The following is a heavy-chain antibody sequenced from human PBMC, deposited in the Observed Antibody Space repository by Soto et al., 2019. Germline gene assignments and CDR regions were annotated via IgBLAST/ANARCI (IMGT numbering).Heavy chain of an antibody. CDR2: VSHDGRNT. V-gene: IGHV3-30*18. D-gene: IGHD6-19*01. Sequence: VQLVESGGGVVQPGRSLRLSCAASGFTFSDYAMHWVRQDPGKGLEWVAVVSHDGRNTHYADSVKGRFTISRDSSKNTVSLEMTSLRAEETAVYYCAKGGRQWLVTSDFNYWGQGALVTVSS. CDR1: GFTFSDYA. J-gene: IGHJ4*02. CDR3: AKGGRQWLVTSDFNY.